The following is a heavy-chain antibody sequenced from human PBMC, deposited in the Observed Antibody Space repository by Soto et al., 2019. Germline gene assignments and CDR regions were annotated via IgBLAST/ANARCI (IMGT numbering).Heavy chain of an antibody. J-gene: IGHJ6*02. D-gene: IGHD1-26*01. V-gene: IGHV4-59*01. Sequence: SETLSLTCTVSGGSISSYYWSWIRQPPGKGLEWIGYIYYSGSTNYNPSLKCRVTISVDTSKNQFSLKLSSVTAADTAVYYCACCGSPYYYYYGMDVWGQGTTVTVSS. CDR2: IYYSGST. CDR3: ACCGSPYYYYYGMDV. CDR1: GGSISSYY.